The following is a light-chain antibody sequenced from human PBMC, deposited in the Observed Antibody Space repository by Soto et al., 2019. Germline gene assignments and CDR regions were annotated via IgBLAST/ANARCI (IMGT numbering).Light chain of an antibody. V-gene: IGKV3-20*01. CDR3: QQFGSSPGFT. Sequence: EIVLTQSPGTLSLSPGERATLSCRASQSINNRYLAWYQQKPGQAPRLLIYSASSRATGVPDRFSGSWSGTDFTLTISRLQPEDFAEYYCQQFGSSPGFTFGPGTKVDIK. J-gene: IGKJ3*01. CDR2: SAS. CDR1: QSINNRY.